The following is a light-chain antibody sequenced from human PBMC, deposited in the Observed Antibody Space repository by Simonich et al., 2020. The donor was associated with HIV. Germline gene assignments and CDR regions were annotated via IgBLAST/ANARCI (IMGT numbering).Light chain of an antibody. CDR2: DVN. CDR3: SSYTTINTWV. V-gene: IGLV2-14*03. CDR1: SSDVGDYNY. J-gene: IGLJ3*02. Sequence: QSALTQPPSASGSPGQSVTISCTGTSSDVGDYNYVSWYQQHPGKAPKLIIYDVNKRPSGVSNRFSASKSGNTASLTISGLQAEDEADYYCSSYTTINTWVFGGGTKLTVL.